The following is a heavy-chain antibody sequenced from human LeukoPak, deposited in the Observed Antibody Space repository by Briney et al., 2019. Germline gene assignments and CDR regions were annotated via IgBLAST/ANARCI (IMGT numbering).Heavy chain of an antibody. V-gene: IGHV1-46*01. CDR2: INPSGGST. Sequence: ASVKVSCKASGYTFTSYYMHWVRQAPGQGLEWMGIINPSGGSTSYAQKFQGRVTMTRDTSTSTVYMELSSLRSGDTAVYYCARVAMITFGGVIVIPAYYFDYWGQGTLVTVS. CDR1: GYTFTSYY. J-gene: IGHJ4*02. CDR3: ARVAMITFGGVIVIPAYYFDY. D-gene: IGHD3-16*02.